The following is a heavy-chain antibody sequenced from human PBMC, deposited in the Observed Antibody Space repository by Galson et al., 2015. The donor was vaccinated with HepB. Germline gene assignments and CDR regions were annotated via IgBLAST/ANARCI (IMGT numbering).Heavy chain of an antibody. V-gene: IGHV3-33*08. J-gene: IGHJ4*02. CDR1: GFTFSSYA. CDR2: VWFDGTKT. CDR3: AGGLDYSDY. D-gene: IGHD3/OR15-3a*01. Sequence: SLRLSCAASGFTFSSYAMTWVRQAPRKGLEWGAVVWFDGTKTYYEDSVRGRFVISRDNSRNMVYLQMNSLRAADTAVYYCAGGLDYSDYWGQGARVTVSS.